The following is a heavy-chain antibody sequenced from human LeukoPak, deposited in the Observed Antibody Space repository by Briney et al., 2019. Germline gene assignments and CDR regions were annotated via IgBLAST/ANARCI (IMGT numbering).Heavy chain of an antibody. CDR2: IRYDGSNK. Sequence: GGPLRPPCAPPGFPFSSYAMHGVRKPPGKGWEGVAFIRYDGSNKYYADSVKGRFTISRDNSKNTLYLQMNSLRAEDTAVYYCARRTGTQDMDVWGKGTTVTVSS. CDR1: GFPFSSYA. J-gene: IGHJ6*03. D-gene: IGHD1-1*01. CDR3: ARRTGTQDMDV. V-gene: IGHV3-30*02.